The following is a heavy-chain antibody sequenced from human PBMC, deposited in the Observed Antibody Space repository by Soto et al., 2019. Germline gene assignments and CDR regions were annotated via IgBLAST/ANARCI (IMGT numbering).Heavy chain of an antibody. CDR3: ARVRSSGLDY. CDR1: GYTFTSYD. CDR2: IIPILGIA. D-gene: IGHD3-10*01. V-gene: IGHV1-69*04. J-gene: IGHJ4*02. Sequence: SVKVSCKASGYTFTSYDINWVRQATGQGLEWMGRIIPILGIANYAQKFQGRVTITADKSTSTAYMELSSLRSEDTAVYYCARVRSSGLDYWGQGTLVTVSS.